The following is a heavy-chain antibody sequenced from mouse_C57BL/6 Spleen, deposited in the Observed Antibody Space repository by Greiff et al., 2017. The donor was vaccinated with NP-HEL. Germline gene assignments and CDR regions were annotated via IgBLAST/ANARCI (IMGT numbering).Heavy chain of an antibody. D-gene: IGHD2-4*01. CDR2: ISDGGSYT. Sequence: EVQRVESGGGLVKPGGSLKLSCAASGFTFSSYAMSWVRQTPEKRLEWVATISDGGSYTYYPDNVKGRFTISRDNAKNNLYLQMSHLKSEDTAMYYCARAPLYDYDRGFDYWGQGTTLTVSS. CDR3: ARAPLYDYDRGFDY. CDR1: GFTFSSYA. V-gene: IGHV5-4*01. J-gene: IGHJ2*01.